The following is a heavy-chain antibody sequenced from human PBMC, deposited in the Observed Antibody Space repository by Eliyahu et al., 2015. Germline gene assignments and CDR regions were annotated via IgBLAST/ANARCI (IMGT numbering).Heavy chain of an antibody. CDR2: INHSGST. D-gene: IGHD2-2*01. Sequence: QVQLQQWGAGLLKPSETLSLTCAVYGGXFSGYYWSWIRQPPGKGLEWIGEINHSGSTNYNPSXKSRVTISVDTSKNQFSLKLSSVTAADTAVYYCARRDEKYQLPPRRRGYFDYWGQGTLVTVSS. J-gene: IGHJ4*02. CDR3: ARRDEKYQLPPRRRGYFDY. V-gene: IGHV4-34*01. CDR1: GGXFSGYY.